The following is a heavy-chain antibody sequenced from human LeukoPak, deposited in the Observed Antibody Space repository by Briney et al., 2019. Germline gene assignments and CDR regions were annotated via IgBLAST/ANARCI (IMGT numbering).Heavy chain of an antibody. J-gene: IGHJ4*02. CDR2: IRRKVHDWTT. CDR3: TRAGGYDNYLDY. D-gene: IGHD5-12*01. CDR1: GFTFGDCG. V-gene: IGHV3-49*04. Sequence: PGRSLRLSCTTSGFTFGDCGFNWVRQAPGEGQEWVCFIRRKVHDWTTTYAASVQCRFLISRDDSKGIAYLQMNSLKTEDTAVYYWTRAGGYDNYLDYWGQGTPVTVPS.